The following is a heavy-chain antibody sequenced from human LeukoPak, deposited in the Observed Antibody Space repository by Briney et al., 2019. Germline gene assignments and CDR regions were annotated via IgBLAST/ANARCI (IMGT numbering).Heavy chain of an antibody. CDR2: IYTSGST. V-gene: IGHV4-61*02. CDR1: GGSISSGSYY. J-gene: IGHJ4*02. D-gene: IGHD2-15*01. Sequence: PSETLSLTCTVSGGSISSGSYYWSWIRQPAGKGLEWIGRIYTSGSTTYNPSLKSRVTISVDTSKNQFSLKLSSVTAADTAVYYCARGYCSGGSCYFFDYWGQGTLVTVSS. CDR3: ARGYCSGGSCYFFDY.